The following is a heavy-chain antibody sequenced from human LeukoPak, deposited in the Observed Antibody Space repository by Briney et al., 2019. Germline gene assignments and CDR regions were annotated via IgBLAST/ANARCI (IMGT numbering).Heavy chain of an antibody. CDR1: GFTFDDYG. V-gene: IGHV3-20*04. J-gene: IGHJ2*01. D-gene: IGHD6-13*01. Sequence: GGSLRLSCAASGFTFDDYGMSWVRQAPGKGLEWVSGINWNGGSTGYADSVKGRFTISRDSAKNSLYLQMNSLRAEDTALYYCAREGYSSSWYGNWYFDLWGRGTLVTVSS. CDR3: AREGYSSSWYGNWYFDL. CDR2: INWNGGST.